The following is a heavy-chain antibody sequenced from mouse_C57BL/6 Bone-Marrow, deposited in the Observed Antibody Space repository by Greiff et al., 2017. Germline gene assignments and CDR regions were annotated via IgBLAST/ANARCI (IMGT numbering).Heavy chain of an antibody. Sequence: QVQLKESGAELARPGASVKLSCKASGYTFTSYGISWVKQRTGQGLEWIGEIYPRSGNTYYNEKFKGKDTLTADTSSSTAYMELRSLTSEDSAVYFGARRDYYGRSYAYWGQGTLVTVSA. CDR2: IYPRSGNT. D-gene: IGHD1-1*01. V-gene: IGHV1-81*01. J-gene: IGHJ3*01. CDR3: ARRDYYGRSYAY. CDR1: GYTFTSYG.